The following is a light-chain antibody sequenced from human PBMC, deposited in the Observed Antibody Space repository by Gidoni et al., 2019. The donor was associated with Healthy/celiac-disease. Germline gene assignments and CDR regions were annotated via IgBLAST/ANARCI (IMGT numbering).Light chain of an antibody. CDR1: QSVSSSY. J-gene: IGKJ3*01. Sequence: ESVWTQSPGTLSLSPGERATLSCRASQSVSSSYLAWYQQKPGQAPRLLLYGASSRATGIPDRFSGSGSGTDFTLTISRLEPEDFAVYYCQQYGSSPRFTFGPGTKVDIK. V-gene: IGKV3-20*01. CDR2: GAS. CDR3: QQYGSSPRFT.